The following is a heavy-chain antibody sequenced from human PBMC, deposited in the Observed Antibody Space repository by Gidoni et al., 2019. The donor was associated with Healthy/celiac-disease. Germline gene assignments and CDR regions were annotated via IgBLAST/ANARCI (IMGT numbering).Heavy chain of an antibody. CDR3: AKDQARGTIFGVVKLFDY. D-gene: IGHD3-3*01. Sequence: EVQLVESGGGLVQPGRSLRLSCAASGFTFDDYAMHWVRQAPGKGLEWVSGISWNSGSIGYADSVKGRFTISRDNAKNSLYLQMNSLRAEDTALYYCAKDQARGTIFGVVKLFDYWGQGTLVTVSS. J-gene: IGHJ4*02. V-gene: IGHV3-9*01. CDR2: ISWNSGSI. CDR1: GFTFDDYA.